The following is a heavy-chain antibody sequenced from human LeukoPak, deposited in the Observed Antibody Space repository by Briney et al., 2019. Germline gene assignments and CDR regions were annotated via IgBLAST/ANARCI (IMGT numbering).Heavy chain of an antibody. V-gene: IGHV4-30-2*01. J-gene: IGHJ4*02. D-gene: IGHD4-17*01. Sequence: SQTLSLTCTVSRGSISSGGYYWSWIRQPPGKGLEWIGYIYHSGSTSYNPSLKSRVTISVDKSKNQFSLKLSSVTVADTAMYYCARHGTVTGPVDYWGQGTLLTVSS. CDR2: IYHSGST. CDR1: RGSISSGGYY. CDR3: ARHGTVTGPVDY.